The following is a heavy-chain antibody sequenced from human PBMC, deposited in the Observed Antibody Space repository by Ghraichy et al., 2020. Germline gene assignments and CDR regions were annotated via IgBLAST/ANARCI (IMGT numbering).Heavy chain of an antibody. Sequence: ASVKVSCKTSGYTFSNSVTSWVLQAPGLGLEWMGWISPYNGNTKYAEKFQGGVTLTTDASPTTTYFELRSLRPDDTAVYYCARADHVWGRYGYWCYWGQGTLVTLSS. CDR1: GYTFSNSV. J-gene: IGHJ4*02. CDR2: ISPYNGNT. CDR3: ARADHVWGRYGYWCY. V-gene: IGHV1-18*01. D-gene: IGHD3-16*01.